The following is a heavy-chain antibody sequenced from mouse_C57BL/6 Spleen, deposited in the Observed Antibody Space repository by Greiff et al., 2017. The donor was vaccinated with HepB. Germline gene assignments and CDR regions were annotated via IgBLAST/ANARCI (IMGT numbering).Heavy chain of an antibody. J-gene: IGHJ2*01. V-gene: IGHV1-69*01. CDR2: IDPSDSYT. CDR1: GYTFTSYW. Sequence: QVQLKQPGAELVMPGASVKLSCKASGYTFTSYWMHWVKQRPGQGLEWIGEIDPSDSYTNYNQKFKGKSTLTVDKSSSTAYMQLSSLTSEDSAVYYGARGYGSSSFLGYWGQGTTLTVSS. CDR3: ARGYGSSSFLGY. D-gene: IGHD1-1*01.